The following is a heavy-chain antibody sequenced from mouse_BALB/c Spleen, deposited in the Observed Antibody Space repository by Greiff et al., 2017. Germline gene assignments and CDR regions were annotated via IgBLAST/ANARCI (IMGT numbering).Heavy chain of an antibody. Sequence: EVQRVESGAELVKPGASVKLSCTASGFNIKDTYMHWVKQRPEQGLEWIGRIDPANGNTKYDPKFQGKATITADTSSNTAYLQLSSLTSEDTAVYYCARMDWFAYWGQGTLVTVSA. CDR2: IDPANGNT. J-gene: IGHJ3*01. V-gene: IGHV14-3*02. CDR1: GFNIKDTY. CDR3: ARMDWFAY.